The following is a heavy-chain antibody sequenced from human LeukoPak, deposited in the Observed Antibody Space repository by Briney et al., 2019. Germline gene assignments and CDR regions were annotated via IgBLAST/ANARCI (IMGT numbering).Heavy chain of an antibody. CDR1: GVSISSYY. J-gene: IGHJ5*02. CDR3: ARDGYYYDSSGSMNWFDP. CDR2: IYYSGST. Sequence: SETLSLTCTVSGVSISSYYWSWIRQPPGKGLEWIGYIYYSGSTNYNPSPKSRVTISVDTYKTQFSLKLSSVTAADTAVYYCARDGYYYDSSGSMNWFDPWGQGTLVTVSS. D-gene: IGHD3-22*01. V-gene: IGHV4-59*12.